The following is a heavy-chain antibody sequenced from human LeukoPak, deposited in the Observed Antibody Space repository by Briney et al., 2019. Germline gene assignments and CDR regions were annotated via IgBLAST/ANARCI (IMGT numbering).Heavy chain of an antibody. J-gene: IGHJ4*02. CDR3: ARESGTINDY. D-gene: IGHD1-14*01. Sequence: GRSLRLSCAASGFTFSSYVLPWVRQAPGKGLEWVAAISYDGSNKYYADSVKGRFTISRDNSKNTLYLQMNSLRAEDTAVYYCARESGTINDYWGQGTLVTVSS. CDR2: ISYDGSNK. V-gene: IGHV3-30*04. CDR1: GFTFSSYV.